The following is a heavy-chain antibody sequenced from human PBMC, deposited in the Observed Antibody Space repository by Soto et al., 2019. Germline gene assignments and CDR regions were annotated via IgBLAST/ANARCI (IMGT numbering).Heavy chain of an antibody. J-gene: IGHJ4*02. V-gene: IGHV3-48*02. Sequence: GESLKISCAASGFTFSTFSMNWVRQAPGKGLEWVSYISGTSGTISYADSVKGRFTISRDNAKNSLYLQMHSLRDEDTAVYYCAREWGDFDYWGQGTLVTVSS. CDR2: ISGTSGTI. CDR3: AREWGDFDY. CDR1: GFTFSTFS. D-gene: IGHD3-10*01.